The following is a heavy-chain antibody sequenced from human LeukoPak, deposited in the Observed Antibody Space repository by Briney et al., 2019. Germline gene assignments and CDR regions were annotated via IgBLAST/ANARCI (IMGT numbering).Heavy chain of an antibody. J-gene: IGHJ6*04. CDR1: GFTFSSYE. D-gene: IGHD3-10*02. CDR3: AELGITMIGGV. Sequence: PGGSLRLSCAASGFTFSSYEMNWVRQAPRKGLEWVSYISSSGRTMYYADSVKGRFTISRDNAKNSLYLQMNSLRAEDTAVYYCAELGITMIGGVWGKGTTVTISS. V-gene: IGHV3-48*03. CDR2: ISSSGRTM.